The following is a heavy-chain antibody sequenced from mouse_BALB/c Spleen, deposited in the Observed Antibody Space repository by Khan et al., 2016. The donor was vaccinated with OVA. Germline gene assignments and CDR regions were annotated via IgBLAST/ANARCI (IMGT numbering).Heavy chain of an antibody. J-gene: IGHJ2*01. CDR2: IWSGGIT. D-gene: IGHD1-1*02. CDR3: AKNRNGYFDY. V-gene: IGHV2-2*02. CDR1: GFSLTNYG. Sequence: QVTLKESGPGLVQPSQSLSITCTVSGFSLTNYGVHWVRQSPGKGLEWLGVIWSGGITDYNETFISRLSISKDISKSQVFFKMNSLQANDTAIYYCAKNRNGYFDYWGQGTTLTVSS.